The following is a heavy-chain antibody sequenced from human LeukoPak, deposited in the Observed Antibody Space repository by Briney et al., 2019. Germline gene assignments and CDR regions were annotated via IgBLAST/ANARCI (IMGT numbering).Heavy chain of an antibody. CDR3: ARDMGGDYDCYYYYMDV. V-gene: IGHV3-20*04. CDR2: INWNGGST. J-gene: IGHJ6*03. D-gene: IGHD4-17*01. CDR1: GFTFDDYG. Sequence: RPGGSLRLSCAASGFTFDDYGMSWVRQAPGKGLEWVSGINWNGGSTGYADSVKGRFTISRDNAKNSLYLQMNSLRAEDTALYYCARDMGGDYDCYYYYMDVWGKGTTVTVSS.